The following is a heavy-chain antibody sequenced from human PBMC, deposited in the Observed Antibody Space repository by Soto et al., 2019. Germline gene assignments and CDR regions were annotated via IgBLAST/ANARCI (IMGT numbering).Heavy chain of an antibody. D-gene: IGHD2-2*01. Sequence: LRLSCAASGFTFTNFAMNWVRQAPGKGLEWVSVISGTGDTTYNADSVKGRFTISRDNSMNTAFLQMNSLRAEDTALYYCAKGYCSSTSCSFDYWGQGTLVTVSS. CDR1: GFTFTNFA. CDR2: ISGTGDTT. J-gene: IGHJ4*02. V-gene: IGHV3-23*01. CDR3: AKGYCSSTSCSFDY.